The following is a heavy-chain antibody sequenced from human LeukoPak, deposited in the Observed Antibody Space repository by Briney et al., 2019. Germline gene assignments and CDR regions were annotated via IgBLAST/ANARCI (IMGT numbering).Heavy chain of an antibody. CDR1: GGSFSGYY. V-gene: IGHV4-34*01. CDR3: ARRFGGNIDFDY. J-gene: IGHJ4*02. CDR2: INHSGST. Sequence: SETLSLTCAVYGGSFSGYYWSWIRQPPGKGLEWIGEINHSGSTNYNPSLKSRVTISVDTSKNQFSLKLSSVTAADTAVYYCARRFGGNIDFDYWGQGTLVTVSS. D-gene: IGHD2-15*01.